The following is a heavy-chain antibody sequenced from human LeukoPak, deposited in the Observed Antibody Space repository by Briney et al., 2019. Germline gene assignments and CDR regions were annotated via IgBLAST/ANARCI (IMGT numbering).Heavy chain of an antibody. Sequence: SVKVSCKASVGTFSSYAISLVRQAPGQGLEWMGRIIPILGIANYAQKFQGRVTITADKSTSTAYMELSSLRSEDTAVYYCARVYSGYHAPEYFDYWGQGTLVTVSS. CDR2: IIPILGIA. J-gene: IGHJ4*02. CDR1: VGTFSSYA. CDR3: ARVYSGYHAPEYFDY. V-gene: IGHV1-69*04. D-gene: IGHD5-12*01.